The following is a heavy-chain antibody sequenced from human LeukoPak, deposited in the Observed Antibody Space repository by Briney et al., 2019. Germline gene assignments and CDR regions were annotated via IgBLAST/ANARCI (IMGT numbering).Heavy chain of an antibody. V-gene: IGHV1-69*13. CDR1: GGTVSIYA. CDR2: IIPIFGTA. CDR3: ARPQTNLYSSSWYDAFDI. D-gene: IGHD6-13*01. Sequence: SVKVSCKASGGTVSIYAISWVRQAPGQGLEWMGGIIPIFGTANYAQKFQGRVTITADESTSTAYMELSSLRSEDTAVYYCARPQTNLYSSSWYDAFDIWGQGTMVTVSS. J-gene: IGHJ3*02.